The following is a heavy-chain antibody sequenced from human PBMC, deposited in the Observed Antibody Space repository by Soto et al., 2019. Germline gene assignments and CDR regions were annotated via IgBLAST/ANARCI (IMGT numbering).Heavy chain of an antibody. Sequence: ETLSLTCSVSGVSMRNSYWTWIRQSAGKGLEWVANIKPDGSEKSYVDSVKGRFTISRDNAKNSLYLQMNSLTAEDTAIYYCARSWSTTGSYLLVGGFDYWGQGTLVTVSS. CDR1: GVSMRNSY. CDR3: ARSWSTTGSYLLVGGFDY. J-gene: IGHJ4*02. D-gene: IGHD1-26*01. CDR2: IKPDGSEK. V-gene: IGHV3-7*01.